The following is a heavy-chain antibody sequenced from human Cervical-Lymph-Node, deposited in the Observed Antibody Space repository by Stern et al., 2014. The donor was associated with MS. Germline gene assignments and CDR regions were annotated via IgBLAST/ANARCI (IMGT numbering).Heavy chain of an antibody. D-gene: IGHD6-19*01. CDR1: GFSLSTIGVG. CDR2: IYWDGDE. CDR3: AHVSAWRTGVDY. V-gene: IGHV2-5*02. J-gene: IGHJ4*02. Sequence: QINLKESGPTLVKPTQTLTLTCTFSGFSLSTIGVGVGWIRQSPGKAPEWLALIYWDGDERYSPSLKSRLTITRDTSKSQVVLTLTNMDPVDTATYYCAHVSAWRTGVDYWGQGALVTVSS.